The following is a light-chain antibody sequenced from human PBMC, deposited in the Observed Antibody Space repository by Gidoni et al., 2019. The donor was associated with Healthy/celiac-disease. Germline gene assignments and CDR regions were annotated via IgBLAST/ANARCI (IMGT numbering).Light chain of an antibody. V-gene: IGKV3-15*01. Sequence: EIVMTQSPATLSVSPGESATLSCRASQSVSSNLAWYQQKPGQAPRLLIYGASTRATGTPDMFAGSASGTEFTLTISSLQSEDFAVYYSQQYNNWSSTFXPXTKVDIK. CDR3: QQYNNWSST. CDR1: QSVSSN. CDR2: GAS. J-gene: IGKJ3*01.